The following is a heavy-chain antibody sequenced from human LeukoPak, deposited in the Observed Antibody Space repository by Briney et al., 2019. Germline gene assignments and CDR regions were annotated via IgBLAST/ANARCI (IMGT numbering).Heavy chain of an antibody. CDR1: GGSISSGSYY. CDR2: IYTSGST. V-gene: IGHV4-61*02. Sequence: SETLSLTCTVSGGSISSGSYYWSWIRQPAGKGLEWIGRIYTSGSTNYNPSLKSRVTISVDRSKNQFSLKLSSVTAADTAVYYCARVFRSTDYYYYMDVWGKGTTVTVSS. CDR3: ARVFRSTDYYYYMDV. J-gene: IGHJ6*03. D-gene: IGHD3-10*02.